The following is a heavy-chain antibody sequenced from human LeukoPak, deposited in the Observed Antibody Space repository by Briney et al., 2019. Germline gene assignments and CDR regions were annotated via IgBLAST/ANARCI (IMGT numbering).Heavy chain of an antibody. CDR2: ISYDGSNK. D-gene: IGHD5-18*01. CDR1: GFTFSSYA. Sequence: GGSLRLSCAASGFTFSSYAMHWVRQAPGKGLEWVAVISYDGSNKYYADSVKGRFTISRDNSKNTLYLQMNSLRAEDTAVYYCAGEGYSYGYDYWRQGTLVTVSS. J-gene: IGHJ4*02. CDR3: AGEGYSYGYDY. V-gene: IGHV3-30*04.